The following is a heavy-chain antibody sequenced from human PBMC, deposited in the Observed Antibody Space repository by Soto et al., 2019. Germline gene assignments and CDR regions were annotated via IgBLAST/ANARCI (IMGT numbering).Heavy chain of an antibody. D-gene: IGHD3-22*01. CDR1: GGSISSGDYY. CDR3: ARDIHYDSSGYYGYLDY. Sequence: SETLSLTCTVSGGSISSGDYYWSWIRQPPGKGLEWIGYIYYSGSTYYNPSLKSRVTISVDTSKNQFSLKLSSVTAADTAVYYCARDIHYDSSGYYGYLDYWGQGTLVTVSS. J-gene: IGHJ4*02. CDR2: IYYSGST. V-gene: IGHV4-30-4*01.